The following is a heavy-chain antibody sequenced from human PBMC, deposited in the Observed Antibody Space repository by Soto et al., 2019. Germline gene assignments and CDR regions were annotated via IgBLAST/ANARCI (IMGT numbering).Heavy chain of an antibody. D-gene: IGHD5-12*01. CDR3: ARWGSGYDFWYYYYYMDV. CDR1: GFSLSTSGVG. Sequence: SGPTLVNPTQTLTLTCTFSGFSLSTSGVGVGWIRQPPGKALEWLALIYWDDDKRYSPSLKSRLTITKDISKNQVVLTMTNMDPVDTATYYCARWGSGYDFWYYYYYMDVWGKGTTVTVSS. V-gene: IGHV2-5*02. CDR2: IYWDDDK. J-gene: IGHJ6*03.